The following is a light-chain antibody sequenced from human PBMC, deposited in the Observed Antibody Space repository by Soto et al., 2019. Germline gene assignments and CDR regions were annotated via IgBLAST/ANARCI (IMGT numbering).Light chain of an antibody. CDR1: TRDIAGYNY. V-gene: IGLV2-14*01. J-gene: IGLJ1*01. CDR2: QVT. CDR3: TSFSSSTSLYV. Sequence: ALAQPASVSGSLGQSITISCTGTTRDIAGYNYISWYQQLPGKAPKLMIYQVTIRPSGISNRFSGSKSGNTASLTISGLQAEDEADYYCTSFSSSTSLYVFGTGTKVTVL.